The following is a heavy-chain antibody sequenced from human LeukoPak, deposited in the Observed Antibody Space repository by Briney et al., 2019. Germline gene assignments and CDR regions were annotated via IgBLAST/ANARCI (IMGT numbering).Heavy chain of an antibody. V-gene: IGHV4-38-2*02. CDR1: GYSIRSGYQ. D-gene: IGHD6-13*01. J-gene: IGHJ4*02. CDR3: ARAEGIAAAGTPKLYFDY. CDR2: IYHSGST. Sequence: PSETLSLTCSVSGYSIRSGYQWGWIRQAPGKGLEWIGSIYHSGSTYYNPSLKSRVTISVDTSKNQFSLKLSSVTAADTAVYYCARAEGIAAAGTPKLYFDYWGQGTLVTVSS.